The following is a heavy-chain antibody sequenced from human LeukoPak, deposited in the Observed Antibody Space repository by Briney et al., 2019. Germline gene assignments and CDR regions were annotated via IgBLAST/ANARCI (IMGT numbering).Heavy chain of an antibody. CDR2: IYSGGGT. J-gene: IGHJ6*02. CDR1: GFTVSSNY. CDR3: TLGYDSSGRKRDYYYYGMDV. Sequence: GGSLRLSCAASGFTVSSNYMSWVRQAPGKGLEWVSVIYSGGGTYYADSVKGRFTISRDNSKNTLYLQMNSLRAEDTAVYYCTLGYDSSGRKRDYYYYGMDVWGQGTTVTVSS. V-gene: IGHV3-66*01. D-gene: IGHD3-22*01.